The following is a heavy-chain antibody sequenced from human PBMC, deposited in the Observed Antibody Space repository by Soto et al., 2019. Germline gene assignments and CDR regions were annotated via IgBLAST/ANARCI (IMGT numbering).Heavy chain of an antibody. V-gene: IGHV3-23*01. Sequence: EVQLLESGGGLVQPGGSLRLSCAASRFTFSTYAMNWVRQAPGKGLEWVSSISGNGGTTYYADSVKGRFTISRDNSKNTLYLQMNSLRAEDTAIYSCAKTGGGGGFDYWGQGTLVTVSS. J-gene: IGHJ4*02. CDR2: ISGNGGTT. CDR1: RFTFSTYA. CDR3: AKTGGGGGFDY. D-gene: IGHD2-15*01.